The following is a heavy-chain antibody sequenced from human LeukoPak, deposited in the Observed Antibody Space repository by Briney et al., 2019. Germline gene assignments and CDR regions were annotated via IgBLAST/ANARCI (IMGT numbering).Heavy chain of an antibody. CDR3: ARRKIRDLDY. D-gene: IGHD1-14*01. V-gene: IGHV3-11*06. CDR2: ISSSSGYT. CDR1: GFTFSDYS. Sequence: GGSLRLSCAASGFTFSDYSMTWIRQAPGKGLEWVSYISSSSGYTNYADPVKGRFTISRDNAKNSLYLQMDSLRAEDTAVYYCARRKIRDLDYWGQGTLVTVSS. J-gene: IGHJ4*02.